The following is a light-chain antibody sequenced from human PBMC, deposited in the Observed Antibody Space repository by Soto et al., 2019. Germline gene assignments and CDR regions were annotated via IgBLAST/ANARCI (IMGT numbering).Light chain of an antibody. CDR2: TAS. V-gene: IGKV1-17*01. CDR1: QGIRSD. CDR3: LQHNTYPYT. Sequence: DIQMTQSPSSLSASVGDRVTITCRASQGIRSDLGWFQQKPGKAPKRLIYTASSLQSGVPSRFSGSGSRTEFSLTISSLQPEDFATYYCLQHNTYPYTFGQGTKLEIK. J-gene: IGKJ2*01.